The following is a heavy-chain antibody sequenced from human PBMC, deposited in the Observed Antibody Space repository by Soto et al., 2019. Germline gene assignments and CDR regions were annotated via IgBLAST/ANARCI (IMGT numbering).Heavy chain of an antibody. Sequence: EVQLLESGGGLVQPGGSLRLSCAASGFTFSSYTMSWVRQGPGKGLEWVSGISSSGGSTVYADSVKGRFTISRDNFKNAPYLQMNRLRAEDTAGYYCAKGWGDSWGQGTLVTVSS. J-gene: IGHJ4*02. D-gene: IGHD7-27*01. CDR3: AKGWGDS. CDR2: ISSSGGST. V-gene: IGHV3-23*01. CDR1: GFTFSSYT.